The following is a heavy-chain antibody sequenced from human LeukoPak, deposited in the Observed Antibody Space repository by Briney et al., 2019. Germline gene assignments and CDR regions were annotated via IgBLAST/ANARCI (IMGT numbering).Heavy chain of an antibody. J-gene: IGHJ4*02. V-gene: IGHV4-59*08. CDR2: IYDSGST. Sequence: SETLSLTCTVSGVTISSYYWSWIRQPPGKGLEWIGYIYDSGSTNYDPSLKSRLTISVDTSKNQFSLKLRSATAADTAVYYCARHSSGYSYDYWGQGTLVTVSS. D-gene: IGHD5-18*01. CDR3: ARHSSGYSYDY. CDR1: GVTISSYY.